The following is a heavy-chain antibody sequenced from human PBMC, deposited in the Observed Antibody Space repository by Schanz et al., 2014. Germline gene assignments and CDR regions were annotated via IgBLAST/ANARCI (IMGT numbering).Heavy chain of an antibody. Sequence: EVRLVESGGGLVKPGGSLRLSCAASGFSFNNAWLNWVRQAPGKGLEWVGRIKAKSDGGTTNYAAPVKGRFTISRDDSKSMVFLPLSTLRAEDTAVYFCTTEYQLLDCLDTWGQGTLVTVSS. CDR2: IKAKSDGGTT. CDR3: TTEYQLLDCLDT. V-gene: IGHV3-15*06. D-gene: IGHD1-1*01. CDR1: GFSFNNAW. J-gene: IGHJ5*02.